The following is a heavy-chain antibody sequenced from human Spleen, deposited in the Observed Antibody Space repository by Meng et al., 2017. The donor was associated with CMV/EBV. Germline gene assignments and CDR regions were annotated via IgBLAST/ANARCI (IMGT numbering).Heavy chain of an antibody. CDR2: VYYSGNT. Sequence: GSLRLSCTVSGGSVRTSSYYWGWIRQPPGKGLEWIGSVYYSGNTYYSPSLRGRVTISLDTSKNQFSLKLSSVTAADTAVYYCVRDYYGSGLIDSWGQGTVVTVSS. CDR3: VRDYYGSGLIDS. CDR1: GGSVRTSSYY. J-gene: IGHJ4*02. V-gene: IGHV4-39*07. D-gene: IGHD3-10*01.